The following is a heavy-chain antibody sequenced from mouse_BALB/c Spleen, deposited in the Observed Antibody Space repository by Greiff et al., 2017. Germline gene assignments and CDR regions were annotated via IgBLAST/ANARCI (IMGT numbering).Heavy chain of an antibody. CDR1: GYTFTDYA. J-gene: IGHJ4*01. V-gene: IGHV1S137*01. D-gene: IGHD2-12*01. CDR2: ISTYYGDA. Sequence: VQLQQSGAELVRPGVSVKISCKGSGYTFTDYAMHWVKQSHAKSLEWIGVISTYYGDASYNQKFKGKATMTVDKSSSTAYMELARLTSEDSAIYYCARDYKSSMDYWGQGTSVTVSS. CDR3: ARDYKSSMDY.